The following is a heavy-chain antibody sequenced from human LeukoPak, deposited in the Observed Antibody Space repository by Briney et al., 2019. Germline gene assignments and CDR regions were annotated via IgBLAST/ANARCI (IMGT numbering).Heavy chain of an antibody. CDR3: ARVYYYYGMDV. J-gene: IGHJ6*02. Sequence: SETLSLTCTVSGGSIRSSYYYWGWIRQPPGKGLEWIGSIYDSGSTYYNPSLKSRVTISVDTSKNQFSLKLNSVTAADTAVYYCARVYYYYGMDVWGQGTTVTVSS. CDR2: IYDSGST. V-gene: IGHV4-39*01. CDR1: GGSIRSSYYY.